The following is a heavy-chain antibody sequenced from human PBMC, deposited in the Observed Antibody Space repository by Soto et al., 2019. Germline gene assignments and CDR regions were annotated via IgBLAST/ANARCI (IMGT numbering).Heavy chain of an antibody. Sequence: GASVKVSCKASGYTFTSYGISWVRQAPGQGLEWMGWISAYNGNTNYAQKLQGRVTMTTDTSTSTAHMELRSLRSDDTAVYYCARALPRDIVVVVAAPGTLDYWGQGTLVTVSS. D-gene: IGHD2-15*01. J-gene: IGHJ4*02. CDR1: GYTFTSYG. CDR2: ISAYNGNT. CDR3: ARALPRDIVVVVAAPGTLDY. V-gene: IGHV1-18*01.